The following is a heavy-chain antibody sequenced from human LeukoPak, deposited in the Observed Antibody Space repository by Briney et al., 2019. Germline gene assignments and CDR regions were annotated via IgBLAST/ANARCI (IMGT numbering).Heavy chain of an antibody. CDR3: ARSQYITMIVARLYQFDD. CDR2: INPSAGIT. CDR1: GYTFTSYH. D-gene: IGHD3-22*01. J-gene: IGHJ4*02. V-gene: IGHV1-46*01. Sequence: ASVKVSCKASGYTFTSYHMHWVRQAPGQGFDWMAIINPSAGITTYAQKFQGRVAMTKDTSTSTVYMELSSLRSEDTAVYYCARSQYITMIVARLYQFDDWGQGTLVTVSS.